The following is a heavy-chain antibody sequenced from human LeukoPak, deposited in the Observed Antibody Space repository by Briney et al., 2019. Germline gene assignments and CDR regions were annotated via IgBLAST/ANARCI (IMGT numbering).Heavy chain of an antibody. J-gene: IGHJ5*02. D-gene: IGHD2-21*02. CDR3: ARDAGLAYCGGDCYSPNNWFDP. CDR2: INPNSGGT. V-gene: IGHV1-2*02. CDR1: GYTFTGYY. Sequence: GASVKVSCKASGYTFTGYYMHWVRQAPGQGLEWMGWINPNSGGTNYAQKFQGRVTMTRDTSISTAYMELSRLRSDNTAVYYCARDAGLAYCGGDCYSPNNWFDPWGQGTLVTVSS.